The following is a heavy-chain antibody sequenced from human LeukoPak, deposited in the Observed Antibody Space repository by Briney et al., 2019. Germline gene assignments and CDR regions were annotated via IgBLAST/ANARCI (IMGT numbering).Heavy chain of an antibody. Sequence: SETLSLTCNVSGGSVSTYYWSWIRQPAGKGLEWIGRIYTSGSTSYNPSLKSRVTISVDTSKNQFSLKLSSVTAADTAVYYCARHYWGVGATFIDYWGQGTLVTVSS. D-gene: IGHD1-26*01. CDR3: ARHYWGVGATFIDY. V-gene: IGHV4-4*07. J-gene: IGHJ4*02. CDR2: IYTSGST. CDR1: GGSVSTYY.